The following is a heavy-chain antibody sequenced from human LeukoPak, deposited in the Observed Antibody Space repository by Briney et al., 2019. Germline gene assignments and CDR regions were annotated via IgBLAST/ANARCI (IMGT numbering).Heavy chain of an antibody. CDR2: MNHNSGNT. D-gene: IGHD3-22*01. V-gene: IGHV1-8*01. CDR1: GYTFTSYD. Sequence: ASVKVSCKASGYTFTSYDINWVRQATGQGLEWMGWMNHNSGNTGYAQKFQGRVTMTRNTSISTAYMELSSLRSEDTAVYYCARGSYYYDSSGTDFDYWGQGTLVTVSS. CDR3: ARGSYYYDSSGTDFDY. J-gene: IGHJ4*02.